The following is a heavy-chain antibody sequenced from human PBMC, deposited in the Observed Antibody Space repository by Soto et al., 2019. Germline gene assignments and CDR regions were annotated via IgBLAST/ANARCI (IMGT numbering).Heavy chain of an antibody. V-gene: IGHV6-1*01. CDR2: TYYRSKWYN. CDR3: ARVGIAAAGDNYYYYGMDV. CDR1: GDSVSSNSAA. J-gene: IGHJ6*02. Sequence: SQTLSLTCAISGDSVSSNSAAWNWIRQSPSRGLEWLGRTYYRSKWYNDYAVSVKSRITINPDTSKNQFSLQLNSVTPEDTAVYYCARVGIAAAGDNYYYYGMDVWGQGTTVTVSS. D-gene: IGHD6-13*01.